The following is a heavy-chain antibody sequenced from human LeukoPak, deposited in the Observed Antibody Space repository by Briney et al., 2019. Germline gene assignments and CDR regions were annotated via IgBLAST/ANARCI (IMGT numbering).Heavy chain of an antibody. CDR2: ISYDGSDK. Sequence: GSLRLSCAASGFTFSSYAMYWVRQAPGKGLEWVAVISYDGSDKFYADSVKGRFTISRDSSKNTLYLQMNSLRAEDTAVYYCAKDQLTYSMVRGDDYFDYWGQGTLVTVSS. CDR3: AKDQLTYSMVRGDDYFDY. D-gene: IGHD3-10*01. V-gene: IGHV3-30*04. J-gene: IGHJ4*02. CDR1: GFTFSSYA.